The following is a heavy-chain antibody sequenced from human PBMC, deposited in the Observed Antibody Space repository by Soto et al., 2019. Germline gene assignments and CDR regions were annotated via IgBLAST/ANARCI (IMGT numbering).Heavy chain of an antibody. V-gene: IGHV3-23*01. CDR2: ISGSGSNT. D-gene: IGHD2-15*01. CDR3: AKDRAAHGDNGFDP. CDR1: GFTFSSHA. Sequence: EVQLSESGGGLVQPGGSLRLSCAASGFTFSSHAMNWVRQAPGKGLEWVSAISGSGSNTYYAENVKGRFSISRDNSKNTLYLQMHSLRAEDTAVYYCAKDRAAHGDNGFDPWGQGTLVTVSS. J-gene: IGHJ5*02.